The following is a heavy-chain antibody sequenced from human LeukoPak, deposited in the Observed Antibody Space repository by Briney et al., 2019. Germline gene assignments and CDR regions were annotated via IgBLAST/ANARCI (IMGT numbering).Heavy chain of an antibody. J-gene: IGHJ6*03. CDR2: IFPIFGTT. Sequence: ASVKVSCKASGDTFSSYAISWVRPAPGQGLEWMGEIFPIFGTTYYTQKFQGRVTITADESTSTAYTELSSLRSEDTAVYFCARSHYSSYWDNGPHYYYYYMDVWGKGTTVTVSS. CDR1: GDTFSSYA. CDR3: ARSHYSSYWDNGPHYYYYYMDV. V-gene: IGHV1-69*01. D-gene: IGHD6-6*01.